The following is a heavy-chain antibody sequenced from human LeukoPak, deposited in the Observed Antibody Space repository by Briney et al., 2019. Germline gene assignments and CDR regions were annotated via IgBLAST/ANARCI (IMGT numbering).Heavy chain of an antibody. D-gene: IGHD2-8*02. J-gene: IGHJ3*01. CDR3: ARTGGHFLDGFDV. V-gene: IGHV4-38-2*01. Sequence: SETLPLTCAVSGYSISSGYYWGWIRQPPGKGLEWIATISHSGTTYYHPSVQNRVTISLDASKNQFSLKLSSVTAADTALYYCARTGGHFLDGFDVWGQGTMVTVSS. CDR2: ISHSGTT. CDR1: GYSISSGYY.